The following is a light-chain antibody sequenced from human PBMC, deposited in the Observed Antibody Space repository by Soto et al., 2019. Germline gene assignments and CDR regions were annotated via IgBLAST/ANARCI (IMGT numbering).Light chain of an antibody. CDR1: PNSVAY. J-gene: IGKJ1*01. Sequence: IQMTQSPSSLSSSVGAIVTITFRASPNSVAYVNGYQQKTGKAPQLLIYAASCMRSGGPSRFSGSGSGTDFTLTISSLQPAEFATYYCQQSYSTPGWKFGQGTKVDIK. V-gene: IGKV1-39*01. CDR3: QQSYSTPGWK. CDR2: AAS.